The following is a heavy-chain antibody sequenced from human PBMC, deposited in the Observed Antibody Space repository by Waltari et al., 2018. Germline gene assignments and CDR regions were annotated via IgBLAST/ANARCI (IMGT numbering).Heavy chain of an antibody. CDR2: ISADGADE. CDR1: RFSLTTYG. Sequence: QVQLVESGGGVVQPGRSLRLSCAASRFSLTTYGMHWVRQAPGKGREWVDCISADGADEYYPEGVKSRFTISRDNAKTKVFLQMNSLRDEDTAVYYCATRDILGGSQNYYYYGMDVWGQGTRVTVSS. V-gene: IGHV3-30*03. J-gene: IGHJ6*02. CDR3: ATRDILGGSQNYYYYGMDV. D-gene: IGHD1-26*01.